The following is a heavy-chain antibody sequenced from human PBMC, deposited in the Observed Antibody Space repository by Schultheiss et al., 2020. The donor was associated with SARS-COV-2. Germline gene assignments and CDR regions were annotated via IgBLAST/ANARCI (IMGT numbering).Heavy chain of an antibody. V-gene: IGHV4-34*01. CDR2: VSHSGGT. CDR3: SRGRTSVIPSPVLGLGPLYFSYYMDV. Sequence: SETLSLTCAVYGESFNGFSWTWIRQSPGKGLEWIGQVSHSGGTHYSPSLKRRVTISVDTSKRQFSLRLTSVTAADTAIYYCSRGRTSVIPSPVLGLGPLYFSYYMDVWGQGTTVTVSS. J-gene: IGHJ6*03. D-gene: IGHD6-19*01. CDR1: GESFNGFS.